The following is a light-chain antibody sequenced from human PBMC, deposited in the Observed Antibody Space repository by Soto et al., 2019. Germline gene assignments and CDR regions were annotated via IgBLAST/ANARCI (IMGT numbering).Light chain of an antibody. V-gene: IGLV1-40*01. CDR1: SSNIGAGYD. Sequence: QSVLTQPPSVSGAPGQRVTISCTGSSSNIGAGYDVHWYQQLPGTAPKLLIYGNSNRPSGVPDRFSGSKSATSASLAITGLQADDEADYYCQSYDRSLSALYVFGTGTKLTVL. CDR3: QSYDRSLSALYV. J-gene: IGLJ1*01. CDR2: GNS.